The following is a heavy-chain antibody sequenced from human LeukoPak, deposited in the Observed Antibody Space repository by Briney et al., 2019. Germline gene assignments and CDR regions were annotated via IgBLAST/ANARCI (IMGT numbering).Heavy chain of an antibody. V-gene: IGHV4-59*01. CDR2: IYYSGST. Sequence: PSETLSLTCTVSGGSISSYYWSWIRQPPGKGLEWIGYIYYSGSTNYNPSLKSRVTISVDTSKNQFSLKLSSVTAADTAVYYCARGNSGWYLRQLDYWGQGTLVTVSS. D-gene: IGHD6-19*01. J-gene: IGHJ4*02. CDR1: GGSISSYY. CDR3: ARGNSGWYLRQLDY.